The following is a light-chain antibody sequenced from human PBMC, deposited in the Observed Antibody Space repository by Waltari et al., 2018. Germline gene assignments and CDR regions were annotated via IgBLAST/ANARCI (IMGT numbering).Light chain of an antibody. J-gene: IGKJ4*01. V-gene: IGKV3-11*01. CDR2: DTS. CDR1: QSVFNY. CDR3: QQGSLLPLT. Sequence: EIVLTQSPVTLSLSAGERATLSCRASQSVFNYLAWYQQKPGQAPRLLIYDTSKRATGIPPRFSGSGSVIDFTLTISNLEAEDFALYYCQQGSLLPLTFGGGTKVEIK.